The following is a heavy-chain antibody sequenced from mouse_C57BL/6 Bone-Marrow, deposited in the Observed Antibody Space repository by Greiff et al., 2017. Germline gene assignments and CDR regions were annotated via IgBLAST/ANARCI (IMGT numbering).Heavy chain of an antibody. V-gene: IGHV5-9-1*02. Sequence: EVKLMESGEGLVKPGGSLKLSCAASGFTFSSYAMSWVRQTPEKRLEWVAYISSGGDYIYYADTVKGRFTISRDNARNTLYLQMSSLKSEDTAMYYCTRDYGSRGFAYWGQGTLVTVSA. CDR3: TRDYGSRGFAY. CDR1: GFTFSSYA. D-gene: IGHD1-1*01. CDR2: ISSGGDYI. J-gene: IGHJ3*01.